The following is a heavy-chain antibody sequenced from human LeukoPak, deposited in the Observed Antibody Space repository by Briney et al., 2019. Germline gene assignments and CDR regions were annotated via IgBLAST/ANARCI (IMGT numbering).Heavy chain of an antibody. CDR2: ISYDGSNK. D-gene: IGHD3-9*01. Sequence: GGSLRLSCAASGFTLSSYGMHWVRQAPGKGLEWVAVISYDGSNKYYADSVKGRFTISRDNSKNTLYLQMNSLRAEDTAVYYCARHGVLRYFDDPYYFDYWGQGTLVTVSS. CDR3: ARHGVLRYFDDPYYFDY. V-gene: IGHV3-30*03. J-gene: IGHJ4*02. CDR1: GFTLSSYG.